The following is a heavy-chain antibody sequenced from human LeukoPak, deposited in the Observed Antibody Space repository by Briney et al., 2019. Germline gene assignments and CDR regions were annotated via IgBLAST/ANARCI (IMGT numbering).Heavy chain of an antibody. CDR1: GLTFGDYA. D-gene: IGHD2-21*01. V-gene: IGHV3-49*04. J-gene: IGHJ4*02. CDR3: SRLCGGDCYLFEF. Sequence: GGSLRLSCTASGLTFGDYAMSWVRQAPGKGLEWVGFIRSKAYGGTTEYAASVKGRFTISRDDSKSIAYLQMNSLKTEDTAVYYCSRLCGGDCYLFEFWGQGTLVTASS. CDR2: IRSKAYGGTT.